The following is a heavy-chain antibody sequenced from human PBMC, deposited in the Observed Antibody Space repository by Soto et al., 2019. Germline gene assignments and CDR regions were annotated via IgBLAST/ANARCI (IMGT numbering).Heavy chain of an antibody. Sequence: GGSLRLSCAASGFTFSSYSMSWVRQAPGKGLVWVSRISNDGSSTNYADSVKGRFTISRDNAKNTVYLQRNSLRAEDTAVYYCARDTYYYDSSDHFSADAFDIWGQGKMVTVSS. CDR2: ISNDGSST. D-gene: IGHD3-22*01. CDR1: GFTFSSYS. J-gene: IGHJ3*02. CDR3: ARDTYYYDSSDHFSADAFDI. V-gene: IGHV3-74*01.